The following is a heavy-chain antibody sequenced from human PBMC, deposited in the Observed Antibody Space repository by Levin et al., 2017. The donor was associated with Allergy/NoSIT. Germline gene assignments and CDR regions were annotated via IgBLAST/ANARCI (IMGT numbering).Heavy chain of an antibody. CDR1: GGSISSGDYY. D-gene: IGHD6-13*01. CDR2: IYYSGST. Sequence: SQTLSLTCTVSGGSISSGDYYWSWIRQPPGKGLEWIGYIYYSGSTYYNPSLKSRVTISVDTSKNQFSLKLSSVTAADTAVYYWAREGIAAAGRPNWFDPWGQGTLVTVSS. CDR3: AREGIAAAGRPNWFDP. J-gene: IGHJ5*02. V-gene: IGHV4-30-4*01.